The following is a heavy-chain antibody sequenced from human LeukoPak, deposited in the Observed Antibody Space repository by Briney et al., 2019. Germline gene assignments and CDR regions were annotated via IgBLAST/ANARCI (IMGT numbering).Heavy chain of an antibody. CDR1: GFTFSSYG. CDR3: ARHSRFGSSSWSFDY. V-gene: IGHV3-33*01. D-gene: IGHD6-13*01. CDR2: IWYDGSNI. Sequence: GGSLRLSCAASGFTFSSYGMHWVRQAPGKGLEWVTLIWYDGSNIYYADSVKGRFTISRDNSKNTLYLQMNSLRAEDTAVYYCARHSRFGSSSWSFDYWGQGTLVTVSS. J-gene: IGHJ4*02.